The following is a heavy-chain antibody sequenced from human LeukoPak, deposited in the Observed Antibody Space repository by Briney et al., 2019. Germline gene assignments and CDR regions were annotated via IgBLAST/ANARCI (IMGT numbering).Heavy chain of an antibody. D-gene: IGHD3-22*01. V-gene: IGHV1-2*02. J-gene: IGHJ4*02. CDR2: INPNSGGT. CDR1: GYTFTGYY. Sequence: ASVKVSCKASGYTFTGYYMHWVRQAPGQGLEWMGWINPNSGGTNYAQKFQGRVPMTRDTSISTAYMELSRLRSDDTAVYYCAREYYDSSGYLSFDYWGQGTLVTVSS. CDR3: AREYYDSSGYLSFDY.